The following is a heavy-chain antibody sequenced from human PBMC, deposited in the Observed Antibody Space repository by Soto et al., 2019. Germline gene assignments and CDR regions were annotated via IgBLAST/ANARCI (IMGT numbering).Heavy chain of an antibody. D-gene: IGHD4-17*01. CDR3: ARSEATVLGY. CDR1: GGSISIYY. CDR2: IYYSGRT. Sequence: SWSLSLTCAVSGGSISIYYWSWIRQPPGKGLEWIGYIYYSGRTNYNPSLKSRVTITVDKSKNHFSLKLSSVTAADTAVYYCARSEATVLGYWGQGTLVTVSS. V-gene: IGHV4-59*12. J-gene: IGHJ4*02.